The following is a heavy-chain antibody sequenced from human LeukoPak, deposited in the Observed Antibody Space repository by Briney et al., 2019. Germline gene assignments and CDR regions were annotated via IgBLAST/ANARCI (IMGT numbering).Heavy chain of an antibody. Sequence: PGGSLRLSCAASGFTVSDNYMSWVRQAPGKGLEWVSVIYSGGSTYYADSVKGRFTISRDNSENTLYLQMNSLRAEDTAVYYCAKEINSGSKKYYYGMDVWGQGTTVTVSS. CDR1: GFTVSDNY. V-gene: IGHV3-53*01. D-gene: IGHD1-26*01. J-gene: IGHJ6*02. CDR3: AKEINSGSKKYYYGMDV. CDR2: IYSGGST.